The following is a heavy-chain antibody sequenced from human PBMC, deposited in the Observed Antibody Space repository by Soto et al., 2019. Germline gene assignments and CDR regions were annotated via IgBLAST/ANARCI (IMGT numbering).Heavy chain of an antibody. CDR3: ARSYYDRSGYLLFDY. V-gene: IGHV4-30-4*01. CDR1: GGSISSGDYY. CDR2: IYYSGST. D-gene: IGHD3-22*01. Sequence: PSETLSLTCTVSGGSISSGDYYWSWIRQPPGKGLEWIGYIYYSGSTYYNPSLKSRVTISVDTSKNQFSLKLSSVTAADTAVYYCARSYYDRSGYLLFDYWGQGTLDTVSS. J-gene: IGHJ4*02.